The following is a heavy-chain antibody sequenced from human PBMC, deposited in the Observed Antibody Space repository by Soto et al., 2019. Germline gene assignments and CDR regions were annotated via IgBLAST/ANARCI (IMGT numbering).Heavy chain of an antibody. J-gene: IGHJ6*02. Sequence: QVQLVESGGGVVHPGRSLRLSCAASGFTFNNFAMHWVRQAPGKGLEWVAFISYDGTYKYYADSVRGRFTVYRDNSKSTLYLQMNSLKFEDTAVYVCANEVDVAFSSLQYGMDVWGQGTTVTVSS. CDR1: GFTFNNFA. CDR2: ISYDGTYK. D-gene: IGHD5-12*01. V-gene: IGHV3-30*14. CDR3: ANEVDVAFSSLQYGMDV.